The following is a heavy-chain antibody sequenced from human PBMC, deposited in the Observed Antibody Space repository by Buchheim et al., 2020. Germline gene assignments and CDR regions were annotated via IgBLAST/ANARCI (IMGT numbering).Heavy chain of an antibody. J-gene: IGHJ4*02. V-gene: IGHV3-48*03. CDR3: ASDPHYYDSRHTDY. Sequence: EVQLVESGGGLVQPGGSLRLSCAASGFTFSSYEMNWVRQAPGKGLEWGSYISSSGSTIYYEDSVKGRFTICREHAQNSLALQMNSLRAEDTAVYYCASDPHYYDSRHTDYWGQGTL. D-gene: IGHD3-22*01. CDR2: ISSSGSTI. CDR1: GFTFSSYE.